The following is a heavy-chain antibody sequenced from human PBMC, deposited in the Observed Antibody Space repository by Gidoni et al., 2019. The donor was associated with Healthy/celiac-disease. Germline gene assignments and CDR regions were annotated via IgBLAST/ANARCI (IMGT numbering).Heavy chain of an antibody. Sequence: QVTLKESGPVLVKPTETLTLTCTVSGFSLSNARMGVSWIRQPPGKALEWLAHIFSNDEKSYSTSLKSRLTISKDTSKSQVVLTMTNMDPVDTATYYCARIRAYYDSSGYYLYYFDYWGQGTLVTVSS. J-gene: IGHJ4*02. V-gene: IGHV2-26*01. D-gene: IGHD3-22*01. CDR3: ARIRAYYDSSGYYLYYFDY. CDR2: IFSNDEK. CDR1: GFSLSNARMG.